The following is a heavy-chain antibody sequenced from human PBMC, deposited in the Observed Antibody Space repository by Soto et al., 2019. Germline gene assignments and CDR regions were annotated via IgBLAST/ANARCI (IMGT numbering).Heavy chain of an antibody. Sequence: GASVKVSCKASGGTFSSYAISWVRQAPGQGLEWMGGIIPIFGTANYAQKFQGRVTITADKSTSTAYMELSSLRSEDTAVYYCAGFVVVPAPQNYSYSGMDVGGQGPTVPVPS. CDR3: AGFVVVPAPQNYSYSGMDV. CDR1: GGTFSSYA. D-gene: IGHD2-2*01. CDR2: IIPIFGTA. J-gene: IGHJ6*02. V-gene: IGHV1-69*06.